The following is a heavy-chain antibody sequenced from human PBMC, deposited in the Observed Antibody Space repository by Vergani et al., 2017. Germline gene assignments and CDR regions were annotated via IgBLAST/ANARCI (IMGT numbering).Heavy chain of an antibody. V-gene: IGHV1-2*02. J-gene: IGHJ4*02. CDR3: ARDGTSGSNDY. CDR2: INPNSGGT. CDR1: GYTFTGYY. D-gene: IGHD1-26*01. Sequence: QVQLVQSGAEVKKPGASVKVSCKASGYTFTGYYMHWVRQAPGQGLEWMGWINPNSGGTNYAQKFQGRVTITADESTSTAYMELSSLRSEDTAVYYCARDGTSGSNDYWGQGTLVTVSS.